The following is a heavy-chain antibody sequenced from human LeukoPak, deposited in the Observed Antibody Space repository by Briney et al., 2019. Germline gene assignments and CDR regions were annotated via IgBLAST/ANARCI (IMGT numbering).Heavy chain of an antibody. D-gene: IGHD1-26*01. Sequence: GGSLRLSCAASGFTFDDYAMHWVRQVPGKGLEWVSSISWNSGTIRYADSVKGRITISRDNAKNSLYLQMNSLRVEDTALYYCAKDSCISGSNSYFDYWGQGTLVTVSS. CDR1: GFTFDDYA. V-gene: IGHV3-9*01. CDR3: AKDSCISGSNSYFDY. CDR2: ISWNSGTI. J-gene: IGHJ4*02.